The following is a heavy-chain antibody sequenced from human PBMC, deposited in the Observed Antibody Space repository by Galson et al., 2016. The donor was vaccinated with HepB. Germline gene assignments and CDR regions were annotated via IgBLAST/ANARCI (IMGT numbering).Heavy chain of an antibody. V-gene: IGHV3-33*06. CDR3: AKSKGGVWSYYFDY. CDR2: IWTDGSNK. Sequence: SLRLSCAASAFTFSNYGMHWVRQAPGKGLEWVAGIWTDGSNKYYGASVKGRFTISRDNSKNTLYLQMNSLRAEDTAVYYCAKSKGGVWSYYFDYWGQGTLVTASS. D-gene: IGHD6-19*01. CDR1: AFTFSNYG. J-gene: IGHJ4*02.